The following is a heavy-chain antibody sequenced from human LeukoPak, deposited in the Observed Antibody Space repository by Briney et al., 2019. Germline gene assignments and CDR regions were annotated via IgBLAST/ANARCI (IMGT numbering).Heavy chain of an antibody. Sequence: PSETLSLTCTVSGGSISSSSYYWGWIRQPPGKGLEWIGSIYHSGSTYYNPSLKSRVTISVDRSKNQFSLKLSSVTAADTAVYYCARETRYCSGGSCYSGMDVWGQGTTVTVSS. CDR2: IYHSGST. D-gene: IGHD2-15*01. CDR1: GGSISSSSYY. CDR3: ARETRYCSGGSCYSGMDV. V-gene: IGHV4-39*07. J-gene: IGHJ6*02.